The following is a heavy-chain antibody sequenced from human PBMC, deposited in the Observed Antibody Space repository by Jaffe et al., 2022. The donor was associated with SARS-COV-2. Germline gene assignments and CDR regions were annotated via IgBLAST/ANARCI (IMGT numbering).Heavy chain of an antibody. CDR3: AKDQAASGPGALDF. J-gene: IGHJ4*02. D-gene: IGHD6-25*01. CDR2: ISWNSGSI. CDR1: GFTYVDHA. Sequence: EVKLVESGGGLVEPGRSLRLSCAASGFTYVDHAMHWVRHTPGKGLEWVAGISWNSGSIDYADSVKGRFTISRDDAKNSLDLQMNSLTSEDTAIYYCAKDQAASGPGALDFWGQGTLVTVSS. V-gene: IGHV3-9*01.